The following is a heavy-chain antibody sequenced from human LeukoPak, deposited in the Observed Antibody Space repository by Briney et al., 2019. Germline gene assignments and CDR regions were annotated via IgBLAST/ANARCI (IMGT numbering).Heavy chain of an antibody. Sequence: PGGSLRLSCAASGFTFDDYAMHWVRQAPGKGLEWVSGISWNSGSIGYADSVKGRFTISRDNAKNSLYLQMNSLRAEDTALYYCAKEYSSGWYWGAGGYFDYWGQGTLVTVSS. CDR3: AKEYSSGWYWGAGGYFDY. D-gene: IGHD6-19*01. V-gene: IGHV3-9*01. CDR2: ISWNSGSI. J-gene: IGHJ4*02. CDR1: GFTFDDYA.